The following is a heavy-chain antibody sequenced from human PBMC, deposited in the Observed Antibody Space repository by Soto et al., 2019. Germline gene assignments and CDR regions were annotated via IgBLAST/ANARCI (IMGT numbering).Heavy chain of an antibody. J-gene: IGHJ5*02. D-gene: IGHD3-9*01. V-gene: IGHV1-69*02. CDR1: GGTFSSYT. CDR2: IIPILGIA. CDR3: ARGDITGYYTPLVGHP. Sequence: GASVKVSCKASGGTFSSYTISWVRQAPGQGLEWMGRIIPILGIANYAQKFQGRVTITADKSTSTAYMELSSLRSEDTAVYYCARGDITGYYTPLVGHPWGQGTLVTVSS.